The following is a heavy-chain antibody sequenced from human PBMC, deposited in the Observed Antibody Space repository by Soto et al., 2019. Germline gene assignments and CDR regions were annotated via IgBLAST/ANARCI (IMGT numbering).Heavy chain of an antibody. CDR2: MCHSGRT. V-gene: IGHV4-31*11. CDR3: ARDKGSYYGLTRNWFDP. D-gene: IGHD3-10*01. CDR1: GGSVSSGSYC. J-gene: IGHJ5*02. Sequence: PSVTLPLTCAVYGGSVSSGSYCWSWIRQPPGKGLEWIGYMCHSGRTYYNPSLKSRVTISVDTSKNQFSLKLSSVTAADTAVYYCARDKGSYYGLTRNWFDPWGQGTLVTVSS.